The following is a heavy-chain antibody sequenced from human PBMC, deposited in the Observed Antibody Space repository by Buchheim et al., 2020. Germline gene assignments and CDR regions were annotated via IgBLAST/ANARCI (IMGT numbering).Heavy chain of an antibody. D-gene: IGHD6-13*01. CDR2: IKQEGSEK. V-gene: IGHV3-7*01. J-gene: IGHJ1*01. CDR1: GFTFSSYW. Sequence: EVQLVESGGGLVQPGGSLRLSCAASGFTFSSYWMSWVRQAPGKGLEWVANIKQEGSEKYYVDSVKGRFTISRDNAKNSMYLQMNSLRAEDTAVYYCARDRCSSTTTRGCVHFQHWGQGTL. CDR3: ARDRCSSTTTRGCVHFQH.